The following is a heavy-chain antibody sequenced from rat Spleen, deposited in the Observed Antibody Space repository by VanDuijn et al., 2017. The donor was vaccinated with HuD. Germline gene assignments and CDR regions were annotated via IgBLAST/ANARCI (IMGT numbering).Heavy chain of an antibody. CDR3: TRGYVMDA. V-gene: IGHV5S13*01. CDR1: GFTFRNFD. Sequence: EVQLVESGGGLVQPGRSLKLSCEVSGFTFRNFDMAWVRQTPTKGLEWVASISYDGSSIYYRDSVKGRFTISRDNAKNTQYLQMDSLRSEDTATYYCTRGYVMDAWGQGASVTVSS. J-gene: IGHJ4*01. CDR2: ISYDGSSI.